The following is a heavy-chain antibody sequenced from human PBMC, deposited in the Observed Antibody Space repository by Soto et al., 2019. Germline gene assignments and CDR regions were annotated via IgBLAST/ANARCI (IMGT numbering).Heavy chain of an antibody. V-gene: IGHV1-69*13. Sequence: SVKVSCKASGGTFSSYAISWVRQAPGQGLEWMGGIIPIFGTANYAQKFQGRVTITADESTSTAYMELSSLRSEDTAVYYCAKRAVAGTVYFDYWGQGTLVTVSS. CDR1: GGTFSSYA. CDR2: IIPIFGTA. D-gene: IGHD6-19*01. CDR3: AKRAVAGTVYFDY. J-gene: IGHJ4*02.